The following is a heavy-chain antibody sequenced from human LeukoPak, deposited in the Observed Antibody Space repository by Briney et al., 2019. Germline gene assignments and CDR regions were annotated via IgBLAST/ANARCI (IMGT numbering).Heavy chain of an antibody. V-gene: IGHV4-4*07. CDR2: IYSSGST. Sequence: PSENLSLTCTVSGGSISNCYWSWIRQPAGKRLEWLGRIYSSGSTNYNPSLEGRVTVSVDTSKNQFSLKLSSVTAADTAVYYCAREHMVRGVINRWGQGALVTVSS. CDR1: GGSISNCY. J-gene: IGHJ4*02. CDR3: AREHMVRGVINR. D-gene: IGHD3-10*01.